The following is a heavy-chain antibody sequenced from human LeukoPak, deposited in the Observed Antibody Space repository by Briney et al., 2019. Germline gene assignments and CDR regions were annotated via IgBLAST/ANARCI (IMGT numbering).Heavy chain of an antibody. V-gene: IGHV3-23*01. D-gene: IGHD6-6*01. CDR2: ISGGGGST. CDR3: ANLAARKETDAFDI. CDR1: GFTFSSYA. Sequence: PGGSLRLSCAASGFTFSSYAMSWVRQAPGKGLEWVSGISGGGGSTYYADSVRGRSTISRDNSKNTLYLQMNSLRAEDTAVYYCANLAARKETDAFDIWGHGTVVTVSS. J-gene: IGHJ3*02.